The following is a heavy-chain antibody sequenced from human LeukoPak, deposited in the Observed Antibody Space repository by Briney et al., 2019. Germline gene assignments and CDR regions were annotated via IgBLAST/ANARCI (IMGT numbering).Heavy chain of an antibody. CDR1: GFSFSSYW. D-gene: IGHD6-6*01. CDR2: IKEDGSES. V-gene: IGHV3-7*03. CDR3: ARDVAPRRADF. Sequence: GGSLRLSCAASGFSFSSYWMSWVRQAPGNGLEWVGNIKEDGSESYYVDSVKGRFAISRDNGKSSLYLQMNSLRAEDTAVYYCARDVAPRRADFWSQGTLVTVSS. J-gene: IGHJ4*02.